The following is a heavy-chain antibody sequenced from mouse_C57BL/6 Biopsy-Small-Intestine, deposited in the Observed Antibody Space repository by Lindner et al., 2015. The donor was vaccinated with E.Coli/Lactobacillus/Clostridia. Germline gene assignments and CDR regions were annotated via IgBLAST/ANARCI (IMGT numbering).Heavy chain of an antibody. CDR2: IIPIFGTA. CDR3: ASQSPSDGFRRTYYFDQ. V-gene: IGHV1-81*01. CDR1: GGTFRSHD. J-gene: IGHJ2*01. D-gene: IGHD2-3*01. Sequence: SVKVSCKASGGTFRSHDITWVRQAPGQGLEWMGGIIPIFGTANYAQKFQGRVTITADESTSTAYMDLTSLRSDDTAVYYCASQSPSDGFRRTYYFDQWGQGTLVTVSS.